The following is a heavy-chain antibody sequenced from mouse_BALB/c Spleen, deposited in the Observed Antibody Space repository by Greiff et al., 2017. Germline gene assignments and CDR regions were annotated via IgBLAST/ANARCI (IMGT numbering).Heavy chain of an antibody. V-gene: IGHV1-7*01. CDR3: ARTVFAY. CDR2: INPSTGYT. Sequence: QVQLKQSGAELAKPGASVKMSCKASGYTFTSYWMHWVKQRPGQGLEWIGYINPSTGYTEYNQKFKDKATLTADKSSSTAYMQLSSLTSEDSAVYYCARTVFAYWGQGTLVTVSA. J-gene: IGHJ3*01. CDR1: GYTFTSYW.